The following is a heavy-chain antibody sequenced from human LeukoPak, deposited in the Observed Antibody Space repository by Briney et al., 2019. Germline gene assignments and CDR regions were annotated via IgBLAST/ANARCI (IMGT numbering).Heavy chain of an antibody. Sequence: SETLSLTCAVSGGSISSGGYSWSWIRQPPGKGLEWIGYIYYSGSTNYNPSLKSRVTISVDTSKNQFSLKLSSVTAADTAVYYCARVRYDFWSGYTLNWFDPWGQGTLVTVSS. V-gene: IGHV4-61*08. CDR1: GGSISSGGYS. J-gene: IGHJ5*02. CDR2: IYYSGST. D-gene: IGHD3-3*01. CDR3: ARVRYDFWSGYTLNWFDP.